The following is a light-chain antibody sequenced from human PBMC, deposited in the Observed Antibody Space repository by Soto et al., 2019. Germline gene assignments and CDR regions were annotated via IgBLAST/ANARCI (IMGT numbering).Light chain of an antibody. V-gene: IGLV2-23*02. CDR1: SSDVGSHNL. CDR2: EVT. Sequence: QSALTQPASVSGSPGQSITISCTGTSSDVGSHNLVSWYQQRPGKAPKLLIYEVTKRPSGVSGRFSGSKSDNTASPTISGLQAEDEADYFCCSYAGTTASLVFGGGTQLTVL. J-gene: IGLJ2*01. CDR3: CSYAGTTASLV.